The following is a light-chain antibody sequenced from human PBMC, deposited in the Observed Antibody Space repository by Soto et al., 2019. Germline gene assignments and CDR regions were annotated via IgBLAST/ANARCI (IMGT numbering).Light chain of an antibody. CDR3: QQRDNWPPTWT. CDR2: DAS. Sequence: EIVLTQSPATLSLSPGERATLSCRASQSVSSYLAWYRQKPGQAPRLLIYDASNRATGIPARFSGSGSGTDFTLTISSLEPEDFAVYYCQQRDNWPPTWTFGQGTKVGIK. V-gene: IGKV3-11*01. J-gene: IGKJ1*01. CDR1: QSVSSY.